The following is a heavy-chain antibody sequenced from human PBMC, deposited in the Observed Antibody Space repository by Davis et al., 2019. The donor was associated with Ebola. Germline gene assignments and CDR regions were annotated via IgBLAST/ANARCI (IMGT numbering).Heavy chain of an antibody. CDR3: TTGQGAN. CDR2: IKSKTDGGTT. Sequence: GESLKISCAASGFTLSNAWMSWVCQAPGKGLEWVGRIKSKTDGGTTDYAAPVKGRFTISRDDSKNTLYLQMNSLETEDTAVYYCTTGQGANWGQGTLVTVSS. J-gene: IGHJ4*02. V-gene: IGHV3-15*01. CDR1: GFTLSNAW.